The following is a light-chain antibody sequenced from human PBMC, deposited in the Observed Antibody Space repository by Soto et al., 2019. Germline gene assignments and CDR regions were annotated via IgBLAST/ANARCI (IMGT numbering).Light chain of an antibody. V-gene: IGLV2-14*03. CDR2: DVS. Sequence: QSVLTQPASVSGSPGQSITISCTGTSSDVGAYNYVSWYQQHPGKVPKLMIYDVSDRPSGVSNRFSGSKSGNTASLTISGLQVEDEADYYCSSFTRSNSDVFVTGIKLTVL. CDR1: SSDVGAYNY. J-gene: IGLJ1*01. CDR3: SSFTRSNSDV.